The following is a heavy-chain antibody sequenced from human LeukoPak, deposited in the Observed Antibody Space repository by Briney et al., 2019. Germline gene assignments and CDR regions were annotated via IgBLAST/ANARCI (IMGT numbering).Heavy chain of an antibody. CDR3: ARLKAAAAYYYYYGMDV. Sequence: SETLSLTCTVSGGSISSYYWSWIRQPPGKGLEWIGYIYYSGSTNYNPSLKSRVTISVDTSKIQFSLQLSSVTAADTAVYYCARLKAAAAYYYYYGMDVWGQGTTVTVSS. V-gene: IGHV4-59*01. CDR1: GGSISSYY. J-gene: IGHJ6*02. D-gene: IGHD6-13*01. CDR2: IYYSGST.